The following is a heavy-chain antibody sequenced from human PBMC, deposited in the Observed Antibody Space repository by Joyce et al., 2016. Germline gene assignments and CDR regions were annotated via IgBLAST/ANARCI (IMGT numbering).Heavy chain of an antibody. Sequence: QVQLQESGPGLVKPSGTLSLTCAVSGGSISSAHWWSWVRQPPGKVLEWIGEIYFGGSTTYNPSLMSGVTISVDKSKNQLSLKMNSVTAADTAVYYCARNGAYSQDSWGQGTLVTVSS. V-gene: IGHV4-4*02. J-gene: IGHJ5*01. CDR2: IYFGGST. CDR1: GGSISSAHW. D-gene: IGHD5-12*01. CDR3: ARNGAYSQDS.